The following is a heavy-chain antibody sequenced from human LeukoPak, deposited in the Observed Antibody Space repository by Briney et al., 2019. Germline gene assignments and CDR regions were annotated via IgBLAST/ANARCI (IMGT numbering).Heavy chain of an antibody. D-gene: IGHD3-22*01. V-gene: IGHV3-30*04. CDR2: ISYDGSNK. CDR1: GCTFSSYA. J-gene: IGHJ4*02. CDR3: ARAGPTSLYYYDSSGYYPAADY. Sequence: GGALRLSCAASGCTFSSYAMHGVRQAPGKGLEGVAVISYDGSNKYYADSVRGGFTISRDNSKNTLYLQMNRLRAEDTAVYYCARAGPTSLYYYDSSGYYPAADYWGQGTLVTVSS.